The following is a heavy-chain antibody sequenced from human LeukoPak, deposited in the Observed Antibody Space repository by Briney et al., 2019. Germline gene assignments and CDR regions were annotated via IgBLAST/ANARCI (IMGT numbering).Heavy chain of an antibody. J-gene: IGHJ6*03. CDR1: GFILSNYG. V-gene: IGHV3-30*02. CDR2: IRYNGNNQ. Sequence: GGPLRLSCAASGFILSNYGMHWVRQAPGKGLEWVAFIRYNGNNQYYADSVKGRFTISRDNSKNTLYLQMNSLKGDDTAVYYCAKDSAFYYIDVWGKGTTVIISS. D-gene: IGHD3-10*01. CDR3: AKDSAFYYIDV.